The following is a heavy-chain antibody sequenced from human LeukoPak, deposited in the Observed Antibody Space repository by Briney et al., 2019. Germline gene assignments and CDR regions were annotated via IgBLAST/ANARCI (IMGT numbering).Heavy chain of an antibody. Sequence: GASVKVSCKASGYTFTGYYMHWVRQAPGQGLGWMGWINPNSGGTNYAQKFQGRVTMTRDTSISTAYMELSRLRSDDTAVYYCARGGYCSSTSCYTTVYYFDYWGQGTLVTVSS. V-gene: IGHV1-2*02. D-gene: IGHD2-2*02. CDR3: ARGGYCSSTSCYTTVYYFDY. CDR1: GYTFTGYY. CDR2: INPNSGGT. J-gene: IGHJ4*02.